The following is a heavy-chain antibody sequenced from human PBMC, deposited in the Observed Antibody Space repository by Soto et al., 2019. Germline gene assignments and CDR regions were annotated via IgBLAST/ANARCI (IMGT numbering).Heavy chain of an antibody. D-gene: IGHD2-2*01. Sequence: SETLSLTCAVYGGSFSGYYWSWIRQPPGKGLEWIGEINHSGSTNYNPSLKSRVTISVDTSKNQFSLKLSSVIAADTAVYYCARGGGTEYCSSTSCYRSDYYYGMDVWGQGTTVTVSS. CDR3: ARGGGTEYCSSTSCYRSDYYYGMDV. CDR1: GGSFSGYY. CDR2: INHSGST. V-gene: IGHV4-34*01. J-gene: IGHJ6*02.